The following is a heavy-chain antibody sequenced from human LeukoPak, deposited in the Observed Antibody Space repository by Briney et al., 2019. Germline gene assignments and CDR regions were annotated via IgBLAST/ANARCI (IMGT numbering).Heavy chain of an antibody. J-gene: IGHJ6*03. Sequence: GASVKVSCKASGGTFSSYAISWVRQAPGQGLEWMGRIIPILGIANYAQKFQGRVTITADESTSTAYMELSSLRSEDTAVYYCARGGVDFGVAMYYYYYMDVWGKGTTVTVSS. CDR1: GGTFSSYA. D-gene: IGHD3-3*01. CDR3: ARGGVDFGVAMYYYYYMDV. CDR2: IIPILGIA. V-gene: IGHV1-69*04.